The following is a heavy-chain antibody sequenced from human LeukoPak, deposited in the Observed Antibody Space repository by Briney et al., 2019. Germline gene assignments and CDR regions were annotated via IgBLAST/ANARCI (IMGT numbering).Heavy chain of an antibody. Sequence: ASVKVSCKASGYTFTGYYMHWVRQAPGQGLEWMGWINPNSGGTNYAQKFQGRVTMTRDTSISTAYMELSRLRSDDTAVYYCARGDCSGGSCYTPNDYWGQGALVTVSS. J-gene: IGHJ4*02. CDR3: ARGDCSGGSCYTPNDY. D-gene: IGHD2-15*01. CDR2: INPNSGGT. V-gene: IGHV1-2*02. CDR1: GYTFTGYY.